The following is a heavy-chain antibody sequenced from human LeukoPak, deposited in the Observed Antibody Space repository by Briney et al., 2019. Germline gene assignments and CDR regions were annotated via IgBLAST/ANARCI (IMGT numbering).Heavy chain of an antibody. Sequence: SGGSLRLSCAAFGFTFRTYAMNWARQAPGKGLEWVASINHNGNVNYYVDSVKGRFTISRDNAKNSLYLQMSNLRAEDTAVYFCARGGGLDVWGQGATVTVSS. CDR2: INHNGNVN. V-gene: IGHV3-7*03. J-gene: IGHJ6*02. CDR1: GFTFRTYA. CDR3: ARGGGLDV. D-gene: IGHD3-16*01.